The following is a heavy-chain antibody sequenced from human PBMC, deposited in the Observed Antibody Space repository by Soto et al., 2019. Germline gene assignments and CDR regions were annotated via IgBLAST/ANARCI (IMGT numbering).Heavy chain of an antibody. CDR3: ARRRGSNGWFDL. V-gene: IGHV1-8*01. D-gene: IGHD2-8*01. CDR2: MNPDSGNT. CDR1: GYIFINYD. Sequence: ASVKVSCKASGYIFINYDINWVRQAPGQGLEWVGWMNPDSGNTGYAQNFQGRVTMTGNTSISSVYMELSSLTSEDTAVYYCARRRGSNGWFDLWGQGTLVTVSS. J-gene: IGHJ5*02.